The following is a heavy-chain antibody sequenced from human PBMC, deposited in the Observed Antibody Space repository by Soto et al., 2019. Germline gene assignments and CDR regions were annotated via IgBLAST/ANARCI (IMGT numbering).Heavy chain of an antibody. D-gene: IGHD1-26*01. CDR2: IYPGDSDT. Sequence: PGESLKISCKGSAYTFTNYWLAWVRQMPGKGLEWMGIIYPGDSDTRYSPSFQGQVTFTRDTSAGTVYMQLSSLTSEDTAVYYCARDDSGFSGSHYIDYFNYWGQGALVTVSS. CDR1: AYTFTNYW. V-gene: IGHV5-51*01. CDR3: ARDDSGFSGSHYIDYFNY. J-gene: IGHJ4*02.